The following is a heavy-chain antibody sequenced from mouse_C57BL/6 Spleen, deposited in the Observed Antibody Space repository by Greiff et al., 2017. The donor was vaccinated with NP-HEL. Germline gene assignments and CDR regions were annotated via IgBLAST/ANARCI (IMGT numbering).Heavy chain of an antibody. Sequence: EVQLQQSGTVLARPGASVKMSCKTSGYTFTSYWMHWVKQRPGQDLEWIGAIYPGNSDTSYNQKFKGKAKLTAVTSASTAYMELSSLTNEDSAVYYCTREDMGYDYGGGFDYWGQGTTLTVSS. CDR1: GYTFTSYW. V-gene: IGHV1-5*01. J-gene: IGHJ2*01. CDR2: IYPGNSDT. CDR3: TREDMGYDYGGGFDY. D-gene: IGHD2-4*01.